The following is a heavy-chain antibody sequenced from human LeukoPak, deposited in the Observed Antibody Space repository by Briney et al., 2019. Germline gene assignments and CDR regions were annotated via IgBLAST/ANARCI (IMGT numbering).Heavy chain of an antibody. J-gene: IGHJ4*02. Sequence: ASVKVSCKASGYSFTGYYMHWVRQAPGQGLEWMGWINPNSGGTNYAQKLQGRVTMTRDTSISTAYMELSRLRSDDRAVYYSARAYTTYYDYVWGSYRPGNWGQGTLVTVSS. CDR2: INPNSGGT. D-gene: IGHD3-16*02. V-gene: IGHV1-2*02. CDR1: GYSFTGYY. CDR3: ARAYTTYYDYVWGSYRPGN.